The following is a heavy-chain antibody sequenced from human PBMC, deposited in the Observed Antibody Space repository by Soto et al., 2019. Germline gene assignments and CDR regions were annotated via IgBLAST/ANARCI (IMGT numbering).Heavy chain of an antibody. CDR1: GYSFTSYW. D-gene: IGHD3-22*01. CDR3: ARRSVDYYDSSGSSSY. CDR2: IDPSDSYT. Sequence: PGESMKISCKGSGYSFTSYWISWVRKMTGKGLEWMGRIDPSDSYTNYSPSFQGHVTISADKSISTAYLQWSSLKASDTAMYYCARRSVDYYDSSGSSSYWGQGTLVTVSS. J-gene: IGHJ4*02. V-gene: IGHV5-10-1*01.